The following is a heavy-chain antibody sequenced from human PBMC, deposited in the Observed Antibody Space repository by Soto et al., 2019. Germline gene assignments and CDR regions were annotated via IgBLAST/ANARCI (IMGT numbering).Heavy chain of an antibody. Sequence: PSETLSLTCTVSGGSISSYYWSWIRQPPGKGLEWIGYIYYSGSTNYNPSLKSRVTISVDTSKNQFSLKLSSVTAADTAVYYCARDLGLTPRAAGFDYWGQGTLVTVSS. V-gene: IGHV4-59*01. CDR3: ARDLGLTPRAAGFDY. D-gene: IGHD2-15*01. CDR1: GGSISSYY. J-gene: IGHJ4*02. CDR2: IYYSGST.